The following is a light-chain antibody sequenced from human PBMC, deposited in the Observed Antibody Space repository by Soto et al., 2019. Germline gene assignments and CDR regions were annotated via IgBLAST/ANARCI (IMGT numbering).Light chain of an antibody. Sequence: IQLTQSPSSLSASVGDRVTITCRAGQSINRWLAWYQQKPGRAPKLLIYDVSTLQSGVPSRFSGSGSETEFTLTISSLQPDDFATYYCQQYNAFYTFGQGTKVHIK. CDR2: DVS. J-gene: IGKJ2*01. CDR1: QSINRW. V-gene: IGKV1-5*01. CDR3: QQYNAFYT.